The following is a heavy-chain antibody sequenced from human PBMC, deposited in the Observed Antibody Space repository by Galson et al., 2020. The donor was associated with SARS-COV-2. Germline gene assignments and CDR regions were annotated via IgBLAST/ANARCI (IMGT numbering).Heavy chain of an antibody. CDR1: GYTFTSYG. CDR3: ARVPGYYGSGSIRPSGEYYFDY. D-gene: IGHD3-10*01. V-gene: IGHV1-18*01. CDR2: ISAYNGNT. J-gene: IGHJ4*02. Sequence: ASVKVSCKASGYTFTSYGISWVRQAPGQGLEWMGWISAYNGNTNYAQKLQGRVTMTTDTSTSTAYMELRSLRSDDTAVYYCARVPGYYGSGSIRPSGEYYFDYWGQGTLVTVSS.